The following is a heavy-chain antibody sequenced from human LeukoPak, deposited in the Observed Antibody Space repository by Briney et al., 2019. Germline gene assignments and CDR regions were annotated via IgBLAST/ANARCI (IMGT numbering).Heavy chain of an antibody. Sequence: ASVKVSCKASGYTFTNYGINWVRQAPGQGLEWMGWINTNTGNPIYAQGFTGRFVFSLDTSVTTAYLEISSLKAEDTAVYYCARRTPTGDFYYYYYYLDVWGKGTTVTVSS. V-gene: IGHV7-4-1*02. CDR3: ARRTPTGDFYYYYYYLDV. D-gene: IGHD7-27*01. CDR2: INTNTGNP. CDR1: GYTFTNYG. J-gene: IGHJ6*03.